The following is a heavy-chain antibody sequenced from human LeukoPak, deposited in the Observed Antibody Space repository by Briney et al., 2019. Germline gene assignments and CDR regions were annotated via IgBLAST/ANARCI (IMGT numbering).Heavy chain of an antibody. CDR1: GFTFSSYG. J-gene: IGHJ3*02. Sequence: PGRSLRLSCAASGFTFSSYGMHWVRQAPGKGLEWVAVISYDGSNKYYADSVKGRFTISRDNSKNTLYLQMNSLRAEDTAVYYCAKDPRWSDITMIGQGDIWGQGTMVTVSS. CDR2: ISYDGSNK. CDR3: AKDPRWSDITMIGQGDI. V-gene: IGHV3-30*18. D-gene: IGHD3-22*01.